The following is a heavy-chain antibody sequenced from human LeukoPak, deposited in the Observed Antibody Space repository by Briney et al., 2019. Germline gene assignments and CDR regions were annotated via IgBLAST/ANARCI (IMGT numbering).Heavy chain of an antibody. CDR3: ARPYGSGTYDAFNI. Sequence: PGGSLRLSCAASGFTFSSYWMHWVRQAPGKGPVWVSRINSDGSNTNTADSVKGRFTISRDNAKNTLYLQMNSLRAEDTAVYYCARPYGSGTYDAFNIWGQGTLVTVSS. D-gene: IGHD3-10*01. V-gene: IGHV3-74*01. J-gene: IGHJ3*02. CDR1: GFTFSSYW. CDR2: INSDGSNT.